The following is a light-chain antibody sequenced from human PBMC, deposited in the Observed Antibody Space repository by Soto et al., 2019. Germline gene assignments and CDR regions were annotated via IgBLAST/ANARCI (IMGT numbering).Light chain of an antibody. CDR3: QHYNSYSEA. CDR2: DAS. Sequence: DIQLTQSPSTLSASVGEGVSITCRASQSINNWLAWYQQKPGKAPKFLIYDASNLESGVPSRFSGSASGTEFTLTISSLQPDDFATYYCQHYNSYSEALGQGTKVDI. CDR1: QSINNW. V-gene: IGKV1-5*01. J-gene: IGKJ1*01.